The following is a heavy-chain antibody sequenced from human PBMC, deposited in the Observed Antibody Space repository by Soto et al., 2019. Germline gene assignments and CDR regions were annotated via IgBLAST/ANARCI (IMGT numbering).Heavy chain of an antibody. CDR2: IHDTGRT. CDR1: GDSLSTYY. J-gene: IGHJ4*02. Sequence: QVQLQESGPGLVRPSETLSLTCTVSGDSLSTYYWSWIRQPAGERLEWIGRIHDTGRTNYNPSLKSRVTMSVDTSKNQFSLRVNSVTAADTAVYYCARESVSGTYRFDSWGQGTLVTVSS. V-gene: IGHV4-4*07. CDR3: ARESVSGTYRFDS. D-gene: IGHD3-16*02.